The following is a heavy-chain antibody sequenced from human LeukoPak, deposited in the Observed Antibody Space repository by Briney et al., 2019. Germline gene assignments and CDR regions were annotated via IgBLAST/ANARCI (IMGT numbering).Heavy chain of an antibody. V-gene: IGHV3-9*01. CDR2: ISWNSGSI. CDR3: AKDYYYGSGSYYRAAFDI. Sequence: PGGSLRLSCAASGFTFDDYAMHWVRQAPGKGLEWVSGISWNSGSIGYADSVKGRFTIPRDNAKNSLYLQMNSLRAEDTALYYCAKDYYYGSGSYYRAAFDIWGQGTMVTVSS. J-gene: IGHJ3*02. CDR1: GFTFDDYA. D-gene: IGHD3-10*01.